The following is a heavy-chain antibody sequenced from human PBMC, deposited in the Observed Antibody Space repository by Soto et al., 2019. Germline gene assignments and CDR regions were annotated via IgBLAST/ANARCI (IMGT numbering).Heavy chain of an antibody. V-gene: IGHV3-9*01. CDR3: AKSHTTSGWYVTTDY. J-gene: IGHJ4*02. CDR2: ISWNCGSI. D-gene: IGHD6-19*01. Sequence: GGSLRLSCAASGFTFGDYAMQWVRQARGKGLEWVSAISWNCGSIDYADSVKGRFTISRDNAKNSLYLQMNRLRAEDTALYYCAKSHTTSGWYVTTDYWGQGTRVTVSS. CDR1: GFTFGDYA.